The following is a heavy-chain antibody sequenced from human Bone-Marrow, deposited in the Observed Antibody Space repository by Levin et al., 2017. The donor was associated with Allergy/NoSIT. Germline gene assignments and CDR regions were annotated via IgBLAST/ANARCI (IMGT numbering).Heavy chain of an antibody. CDR2: ISSSSSTI. D-gene: IGHD6-19*01. CDR1: GFTFSSYS. J-gene: IGHJ6*02. Sequence: GGSLRLSCAASGFTFSSYSMNWVRQAPGKGLEWVSYISSSSSTIYYADSVKGRFTISRDNAKNSLYLQMNSLRAEDTAVYYCARDGRIAVAGSPPNYYYYYGMDVWGQGTTVTVSS. CDR3: ARDGRIAVAGSPPNYYYYYGMDV. V-gene: IGHV3-48*04.